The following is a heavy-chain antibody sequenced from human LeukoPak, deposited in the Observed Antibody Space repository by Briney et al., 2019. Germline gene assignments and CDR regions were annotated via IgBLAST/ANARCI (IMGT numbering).Heavy chain of an antibody. CDR2: IRYDGSNK. CDR1: GFTFSSYG. V-gene: IGHV3-30*02. D-gene: IGHD5-24*01. Sequence: GGSLRLSCAASGFTFSSYGMHWVRQAPGKGLEWVAFIRYDGSNKYYADSVKGQFTISRDNSKNTLYLQMNSLRAEDTAVYYCAREDGDGYNSDYWGQGTLVTVSS. CDR3: AREDGDGYNSDY. J-gene: IGHJ4*02.